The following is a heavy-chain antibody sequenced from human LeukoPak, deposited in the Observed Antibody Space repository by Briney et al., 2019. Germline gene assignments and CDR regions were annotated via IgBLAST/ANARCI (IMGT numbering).Heavy chain of an antibody. CDR1: GFSFSNHY. D-gene: IGHD6-19*01. V-gene: IGHV3-11*06. Sequence: GGSLRLSCASSGFSFSNHYMSWVRQAPGKGLEWISYITTSGSSTNYADSVKGRFTVSRDNAKNSLYLQMNSLRVEDTALYYCARYKVRGWFVGWSDPWGQGTLVTVSS. CDR3: ARYKVRGWFVGWSDP. CDR2: ITTSGSST. J-gene: IGHJ5*02.